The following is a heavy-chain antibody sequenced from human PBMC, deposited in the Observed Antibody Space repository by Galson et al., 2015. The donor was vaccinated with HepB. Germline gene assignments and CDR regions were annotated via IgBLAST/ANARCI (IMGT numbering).Heavy chain of an antibody. Sequence: SEPLSLTCTVSGGSISSYYWSWIRQPPGKGLEWIGYIYYSGSTNYNPSLKSRVTISVDTSKNQFSLKLSSVTVADTAVYYCARVPAVVGTDYWGQGTLVTVSS. V-gene: IGHV4-59*01. D-gene: IGHD6-19*01. CDR1: GGSISSYY. CDR3: ARVPAVVGTDY. CDR2: IYYSGST. J-gene: IGHJ4*02.